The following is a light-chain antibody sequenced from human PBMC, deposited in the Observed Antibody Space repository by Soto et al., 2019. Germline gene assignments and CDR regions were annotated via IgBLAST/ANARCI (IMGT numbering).Light chain of an antibody. CDR2: DAS. CDR3: QQYYNFPRT. CDR1: QSISSW. J-gene: IGKJ1*01. Sequence: DIQMTQSPSTLSASVGDRVIITCRASQSISSWLAWYQQKPGKAPNLLIYDASSLESGVPSRFSGSGSGTEFTLTISSLQPDDFATYYCQQYYNFPRTFGQWTKGEIK. V-gene: IGKV1-5*01.